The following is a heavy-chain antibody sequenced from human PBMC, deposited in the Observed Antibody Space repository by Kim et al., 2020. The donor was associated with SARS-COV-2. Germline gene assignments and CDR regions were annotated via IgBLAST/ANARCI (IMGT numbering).Heavy chain of an antibody. CDR3: AREVYYYGSGSYKYYFDY. J-gene: IGHJ4*02. V-gene: IGHV3-11*06. Sequence: KGRFTIARDNAKNSLYLQMNSLRAEDTAVYYCAREVYYYGSGSYKYYFDYWGQGTLVTVSS. D-gene: IGHD3-10*01.